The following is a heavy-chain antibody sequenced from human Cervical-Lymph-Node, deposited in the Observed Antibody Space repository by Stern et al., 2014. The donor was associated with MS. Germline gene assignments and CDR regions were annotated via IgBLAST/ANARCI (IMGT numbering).Heavy chain of an antibody. Sequence: VQLVASGAEVKKPGESLKISCKGSEYNFNTHWIAWVRQMPGKGLEWLGNISPRNSDTRYNPSLQGQVSISADKSITTAYLHFSSLKASDSAMYFCARHGGPNWNHEAHNWFDPWGQGTLVTVSS. CDR1: EYNFNTHW. D-gene: IGHD1-14*01. CDR2: ISPRNSDT. V-gene: IGHV5-51*03. J-gene: IGHJ5*02. CDR3: ARHGGPNWNHEAHNWFDP.